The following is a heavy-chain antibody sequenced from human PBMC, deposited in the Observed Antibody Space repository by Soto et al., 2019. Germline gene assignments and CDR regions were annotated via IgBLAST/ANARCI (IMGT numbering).Heavy chain of an antibody. CDR3: ARAVRKGRYGSATGSFDY. CDR2: IYYSGST. Sequence: SETLSLTCTVSGGSISSGGYYWSWIRQHPGKGLEWIGYIYYSGSTYYNPSLKSRVTISVDTSKNQFSLKLSSVTAADTAVYYFARAVRKGRYGSATGSFDYWGQGTLVTVSS. V-gene: IGHV4-31*03. D-gene: IGHD3-10*01. J-gene: IGHJ4*02. CDR1: GGSISSGGYY.